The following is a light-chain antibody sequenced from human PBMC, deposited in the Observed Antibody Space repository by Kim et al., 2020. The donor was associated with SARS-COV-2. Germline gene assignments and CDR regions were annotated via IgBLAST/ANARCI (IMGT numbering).Light chain of an antibody. J-gene: IGKJ5*01. V-gene: IGKV1-17*01. CDR3: LQHNTYPIT. Sequence: ASVGDRVTNTCRARQDIRNDLGWYQQNPGRAPKRLIYGASSLQSGVPSRFSGSGSGTEFTLTISSLQPEDVATYFCLQHNTYPITFGQGTRLEIK. CDR1: QDIRND. CDR2: GAS.